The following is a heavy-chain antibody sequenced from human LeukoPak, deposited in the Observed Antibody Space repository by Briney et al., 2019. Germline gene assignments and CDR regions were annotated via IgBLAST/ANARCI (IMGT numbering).Heavy chain of an antibody. J-gene: IGHJ4*02. V-gene: IGHV4-4*07. Sequence: SETLSLTCTVSGGSLSSYYWSWIRQPAGKGLEWIGRIYTSGSTNYNPSLKSRVTISVDTSKNQFSLNLSSVIAADTAVYYCARDWGSGYYFDYWGQGTLVTVSS. CDR3: ARDWGSGYYFDY. CDR1: GGSLSSYY. D-gene: IGHD6-25*01. CDR2: IYTSGST.